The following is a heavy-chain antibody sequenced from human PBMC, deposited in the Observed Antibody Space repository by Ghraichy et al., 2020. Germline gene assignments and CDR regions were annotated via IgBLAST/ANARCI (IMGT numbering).Heavy chain of an antibody. CDR2: INHSGST. J-gene: IGHJ6*03. V-gene: IGHV4-34*01. CDR1: GGSFSDYY. CDR3: ARVIRGASGSGTYSSSYYYYMDV. Sequence: SETLSLTCAVYGGSFSDYYWSWIRQPPGKGLEWIGEINHSGSTDYNPSLKSRVTLAVDRSKNQFSLKLSSVTAADTAVYYCARVIRGASGSGTYSSSYYYYMDVWGKGTTVTVSS. D-gene: IGHD3-10*01.